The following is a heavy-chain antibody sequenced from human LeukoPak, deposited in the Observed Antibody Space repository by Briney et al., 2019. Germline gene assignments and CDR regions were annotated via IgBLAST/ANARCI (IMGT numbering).Heavy chain of an antibody. CDR3: ARDAGYCTNGVCSNWFDP. CDR2: INPNSGVT. Sequence: ASVKVSCKASGYTFTGYYMHWVRQAPGQGLEWMGWINPNSGVTNYAQKFQGRVTMTRDTSISTAYMELSRLRSDDTAVYYCARDAGYCTNGVCSNWFDPWGQGTLVTVSS. V-gene: IGHV1-2*02. D-gene: IGHD2-8*01. CDR1: GYTFTGYY. J-gene: IGHJ5*02.